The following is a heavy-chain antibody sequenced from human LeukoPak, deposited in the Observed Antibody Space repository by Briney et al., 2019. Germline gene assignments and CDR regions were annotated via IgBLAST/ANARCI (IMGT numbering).Heavy chain of an antibody. V-gene: IGHV1-69*13. Sequence: ASVKVSCKASGGTFSSYAISWVRQAPGQGLEWMGGIIPIFGTANYAQKFEGRVTITADESTSTAYMELSSLRSEDTAVYYCEIDGPERSYWGQGTLVTVSS. D-gene: IGHD1-1*01. J-gene: IGHJ4*02. CDR3: EIDGPERSY. CDR1: GGTFSSYA. CDR2: IIPIFGTA.